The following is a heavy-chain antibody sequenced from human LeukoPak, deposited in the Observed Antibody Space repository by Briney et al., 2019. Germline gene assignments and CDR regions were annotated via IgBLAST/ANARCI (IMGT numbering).Heavy chain of an antibody. V-gene: IGHV4-30-4*08. Sequence: SETLSLTCAVYGGSHSGYYWSWVRQPPGKGLEWIGYIYYSGSTYYNPSLKSRVTISVDTSKNQFSLKLSSVTAADTAVYYCARDTHVYCSSTSCYRDYYYGMDVWGQGTTVTVSS. CDR2: IYYSGST. CDR3: ARDTHVYCSSTSCYRDYYYGMDV. D-gene: IGHD2-2*01. CDR1: GGSHSGYY. J-gene: IGHJ6*02.